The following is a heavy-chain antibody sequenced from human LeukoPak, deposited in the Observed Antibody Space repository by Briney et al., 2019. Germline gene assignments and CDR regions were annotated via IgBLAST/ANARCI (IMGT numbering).Heavy chain of an antibody. CDR1: GFTFSSYS. V-gene: IGHV3-21*01. Sequence: GGSLRLSCAASGFTFSSYSMNWVRQAPGKGLEWVSSISSSSSYIYYADSVKGRFTISRDNAKNSLYLQMNSLRAEDTAVYYCARDGASWYPALGYWGQGTLVTVSS. J-gene: IGHJ4*02. CDR2: ISSSSSYI. D-gene: IGHD6-13*01. CDR3: ARDGASWYPALGY.